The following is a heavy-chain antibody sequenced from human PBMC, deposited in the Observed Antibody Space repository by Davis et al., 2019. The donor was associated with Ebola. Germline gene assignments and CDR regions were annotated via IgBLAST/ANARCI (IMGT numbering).Heavy chain of an antibody. CDR2: ISAYNGNT. CDR3: ARAVAAAALFDY. CDR1: GYTFTSYG. V-gene: IGHV1-18*01. Sequence: ASVKVSCKASGYTFTSYGISWVRQAPGQGLEWMGWISAYNGNTNYAQKLQGRVTMTTDTSTSTAYMELSSLRSEDTAVYYCARAVAAAALFDYWGQGTLVTVSS. D-gene: IGHD6-13*01. J-gene: IGHJ4*02.